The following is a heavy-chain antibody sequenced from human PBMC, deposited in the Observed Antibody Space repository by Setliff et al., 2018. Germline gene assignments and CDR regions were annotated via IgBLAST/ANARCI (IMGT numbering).Heavy chain of an antibody. CDR1: GGSINSGPYY. D-gene: IGHD5-18*01. Sequence: SETLSLTCTVTGGSINSGPYYWTWIRQSAGKGLEWLWQIYSKWSMNYNPSLKSRATISADSSKSQFFLRLTSVTAADTAISYCARGDSSGNNYPVLDYWGQGALVTVSS. V-gene: IGHV4-61*09. J-gene: IGHJ4*02. CDR2: IYSKWSM. CDR3: ARGDSSGNNYPVLDY.